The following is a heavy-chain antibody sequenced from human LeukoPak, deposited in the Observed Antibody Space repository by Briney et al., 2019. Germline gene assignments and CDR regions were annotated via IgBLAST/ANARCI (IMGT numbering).Heavy chain of an antibody. CDR1: GYTFTGYY. CDR3: ARDHSNWNYAPDF. CDR2: ISASNGNT. J-gene: IGHJ4*02. V-gene: IGHV1-18*04. D-gene: IGHD1-7*01. Sequence: ASVKVSCKASGYTFTGYYMHWVRQAPGQGLQWLGWISASNGNTNYAQKFRDRVTMSTDTSTGTAYLDVRSLTSGDTAVYYCARDHSNWNYAPDFWGQGTLVIVSS.